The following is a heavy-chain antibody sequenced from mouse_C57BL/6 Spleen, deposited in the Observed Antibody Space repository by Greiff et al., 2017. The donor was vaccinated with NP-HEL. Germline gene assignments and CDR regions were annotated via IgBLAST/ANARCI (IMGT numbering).Heavy chain of an antibody. Sequence: QVQLKESGPELVKPGASVKISCKASGYAFSSSWMNWVKQRPGKGLEWIGRIYPGDGDTNYNGKFKGKATLTADKSSSTAYMQLSSLTSEDSAVYFCARSTTVEVFAYWGQGTLVTVSA. CDR3: ARSTTVEVFAY. CDR1: GYAFSSSW. V-gene: IGHV1-82*01. J-gene: IGHJ3*01. D-gene: IGHD1-1*01. CDR2: IYPGDGDT.